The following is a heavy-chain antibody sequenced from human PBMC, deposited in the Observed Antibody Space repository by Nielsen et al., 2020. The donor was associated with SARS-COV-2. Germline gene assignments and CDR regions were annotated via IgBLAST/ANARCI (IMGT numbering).Heavy chain of an antibody. CDR3: ARPYSGSYSNWFDP. CDR1: GFTFSSYA. D-gene: IGHD1-26*01. V-gene: IGHV3-30-3*01. Sequence: GESLKISCAASGFTFSSYAMHWVRQAPGKGLEWVAVISYDGSNKYYADSVKGRFTISRDNSKNTLYLQMNSLGAEDTAVYYCARPYSGSYSNWFDPWGQGTLVTVSS. CDR2: ISYDGSNK. J-gene: IGHJ5*02.